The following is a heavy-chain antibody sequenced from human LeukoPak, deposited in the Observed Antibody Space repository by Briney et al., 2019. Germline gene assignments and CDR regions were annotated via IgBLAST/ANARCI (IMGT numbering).Heavy chain of an antibody. CDR3: AREGRMSMGIEY. D-gene: IGHD4/OR15-4a*01. V-gene: IGHV4-34*01. CDR2: INHGGST. J-gene: IGHJ4*02. Sequence: SETLSLTCAVYGGSLSGYYWSWIRQSPGKGLEWIGEINHGGSTNYNPSLKSRVTMSVDTSKNHFSLKLSSVTAADTAVYFCAREGRMSMGIEYWGQGALVTVSS. CDR1: GGSLSGYY.